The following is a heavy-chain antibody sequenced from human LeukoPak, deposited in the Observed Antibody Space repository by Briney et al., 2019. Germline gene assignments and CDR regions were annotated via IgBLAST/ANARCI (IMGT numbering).Heavy chain of an antibody. CDR1: GFTFSSYS. V-gene: IGHV3-21*01. Sequence: GGSLRLSCAASGFTFSSYSMNWVRQAPGKGLEWVSSISSSSSYIYYADSVKGRFTISRDNAKNSLFLQLNSLRAEDTAVYYCARRDLRGVVYWGQGTLVTVSS. CDR2: ISSSSSYI. D-gene: IGHD3-10*01. J-gene: IGHJ4*02. CDR3: ARRDLRGVVY.